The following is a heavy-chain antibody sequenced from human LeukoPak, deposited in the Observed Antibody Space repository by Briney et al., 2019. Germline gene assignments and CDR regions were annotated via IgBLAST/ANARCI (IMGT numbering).Heavy chain of an antibody. D-gene: IGHD2-15*01. J-gene: IGHJ5*02. CDR3: IAFESGRYH. CDR2: VKRKSDGGTA. V-gene: IGHV3-15*01. Sequence: GGSLRLSCAASGFSFTNAWMNWVRQAPGKGLEWVGRVKRKSDGGTADHAAPVEGRFTISRDDSKNTLYLQINSLKTEDTAIYYCIAFESGRYHWGQGTLVTVSS. CDR1: GFSFTNAW.